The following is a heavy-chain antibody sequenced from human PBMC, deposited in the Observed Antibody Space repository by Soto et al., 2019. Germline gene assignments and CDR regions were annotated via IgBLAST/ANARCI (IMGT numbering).Heavy chain of an antibody. CDR2: IYPGDSDT. V-gene: IGHV5-51*01. Sequence: GESLKISCKGSGYSFTNYWIGWVRQMPGKGLEWMGIIYPGDSDTRYSPSFKDQVTISADKSISTAYLQWSSLRASDTAMYYCARDSYSSSWYENXFDSWGQGTMVTVSS. J-gene: IGHJ3*02. CDR1: GYSFTNYW. D-gene: IGHD6-13*01. CDR3: ARDSYSSSWYENXFDS.